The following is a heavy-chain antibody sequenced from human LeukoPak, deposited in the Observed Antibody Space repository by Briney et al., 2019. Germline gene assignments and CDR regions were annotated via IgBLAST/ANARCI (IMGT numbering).Heavy chain of an antibody. D-gene: IGHD2-15*01. J-gene: IGHJ4*02. CDR3: ARGFGGGSCHPIDY. CDR1: GGSFSGYY. CDR2: INHSGNT. Sequence: SETLSLTCAVYGGSFSGYYWSWIRQPPGKGLEWIGEINHSGNTNYNPSLKSRVTISVDTSKNQFSLKLSSVTAADTAVYYCARGFGGGSCHPIDYWGQGTLVTVSS. V-gene: IGHV4-34*01.